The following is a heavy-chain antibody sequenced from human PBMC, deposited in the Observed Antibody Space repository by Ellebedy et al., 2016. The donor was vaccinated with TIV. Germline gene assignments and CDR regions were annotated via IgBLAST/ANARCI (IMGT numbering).Heavy chain of an antibody. D-gene: IGHD2-21*01. Sequence: PGGSLRLSCAASGFTFDDYAMHWVRQAPGKGLEWVSLIHWDGHTTYYADSVQGRFTISRDNSKNSLYLQMNSLRPEDSALYYCAKDAKAPIPNYFYDMDVWGKGTTVTVSS. CDR3: AKDAKAPIPNYFYDMDV. V-gene: IGHV3-43D*03. CDR1: GFTFDDYA. CDR2: IHWDGHTT. J-gene: IGHJ6*03.